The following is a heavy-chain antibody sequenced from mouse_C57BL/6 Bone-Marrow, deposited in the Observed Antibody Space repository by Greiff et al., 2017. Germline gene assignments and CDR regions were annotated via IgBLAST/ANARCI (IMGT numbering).Heavy chain of an antibody. CDR1: GYTFTSYW. V-gene: IGHV1-64*01. CDR2: IHPNSGST. D-gene: IGHD1-1*01. CDR3: ASRLLRYPYDY. Sequence: QVQLQQPGAELVKPGASVKLSCKASGYTFTSYWMHWVKQRPGQGLEWIGMIHPNSGSTNYNEKFKSKATLTVDKSSSTAYMQLSSLTSEDAAVYYCASRLLRYPYDYWGQGTTLTVSS. J-gene: IGHJ2*01.